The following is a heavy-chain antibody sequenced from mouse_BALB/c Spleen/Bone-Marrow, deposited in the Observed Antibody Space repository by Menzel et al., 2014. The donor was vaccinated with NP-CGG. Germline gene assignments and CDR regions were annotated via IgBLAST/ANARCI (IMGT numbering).Heavy chain of an antibody. V-gene: IGHV5-17*02. Sequence: EVQLQQSGGGLVQPGGSRKLSCAASGFTFSSFGMHWVRQAPEKGLEWVAYISSGSSTIYYADTVKGRFTISRDNAKNTLYLQMSSLRSEDTAMFYCSRLRMITTYFDVWGAGTTVTVSS. CDR1: GFTFSSFG. D-gene: IGHD2-4*01. CDR2: ISSGSSTI. CDR3: SRLRMITTYFDV. J-gene: IGHJ1*01.